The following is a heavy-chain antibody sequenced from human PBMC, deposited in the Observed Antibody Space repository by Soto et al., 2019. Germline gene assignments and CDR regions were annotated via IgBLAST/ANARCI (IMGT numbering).Heavy chain of an antibody. CDR3: ARSAIPRGGWFRP. J-gene: IGHJ5*02. Sequence: SETLSLTCNVSDDSLSTFYWSWIRQPAGKGLEWIGRIYASGSTNYNPSLKGRVTMSVDTSKKQFSLRMISVTAADTAVYYCARSAIPRGGWFRPWGQGVLVTVSS. CDR1: DDSLSTFY. V-gene: IGHV4-4*07. D-gene: IGHD2-21*01. CDR2: IYASGST.